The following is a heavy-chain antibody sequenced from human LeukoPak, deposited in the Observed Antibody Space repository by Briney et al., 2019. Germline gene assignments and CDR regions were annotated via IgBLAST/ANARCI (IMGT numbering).Heavy chain of an antibody. CDR2: ISYYGSHK. V-gene: IGHV3-30-3*01. D-gene: IGHD3-10*01. CDR1: GFTFSSYA. CDR3: ASGGSGRFAFDI. Sequence: GGSLRLSCAASGFTFSSYAMHWVRQAPGKGLEWVAVISYYGSHKYYADSVKGRFTISRDNSKNTLYLQMNSLRAEDTAVYYCASGGSGRFAFDIWGQGTMVTVSS. J-gene: IGHJ3*02.